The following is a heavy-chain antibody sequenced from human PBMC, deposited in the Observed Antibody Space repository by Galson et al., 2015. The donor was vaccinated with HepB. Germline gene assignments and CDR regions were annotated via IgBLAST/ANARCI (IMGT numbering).Heavy chain of an antibody. CDR3: ARDNYDILTGYSCGMDV. J-gene: IGHJ6*02. CDR1: GYTFTSYY. Sequence: SVKVSCKASGYTFTSYYMHWVRQAPGQGLEWMGIINPSGGSTSYAQKFQGRVTMTRDTSTSTVYMELSSLRSEDTAVYYCARDNYDILTGYSCGMDVWGQGTTVTVSS. CDR2: INPSGGST. V-gene: IGHV1-46*01. D-gene: IGHD3-9*01.